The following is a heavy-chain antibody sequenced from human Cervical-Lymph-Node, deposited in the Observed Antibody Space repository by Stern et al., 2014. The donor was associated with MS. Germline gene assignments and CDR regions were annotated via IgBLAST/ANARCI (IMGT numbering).Heavy chain of an antibody. CDR3: ATSLDADYIGYFDS. D-gene: IGHD4-11*01. CDR1: GGSFSKYA. V-gene: IGHV5-51*03. J-gene: IGHJ4*02. Sequence: EVQLVQSGAEVKKPGESLKISCRNSGGSFSKYAIAWVRQMPGKALEWMGMFYPSGSDIRYSPSFQGQVTISADQSISTAYLQWSSLKASDTAIYYCATSLDADYIGYFDSWGQGTLVTVSS. CDR2: FYPSGSDI.